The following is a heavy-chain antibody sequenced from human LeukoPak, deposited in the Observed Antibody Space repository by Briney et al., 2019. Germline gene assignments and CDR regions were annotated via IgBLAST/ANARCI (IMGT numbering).Heavy chain of an antibody. J-gene: IGHJ4*02. CDR1: GFTFDDYA. CDR3: AKDTKRGYCSGGSCSTY. D-gene: IGHD2-15*01. CDR2: ISWNSGSI. Sequence: GRSLRLSCAASGFTFDDYAMHWVRQAPGKGLEWVSGISWNSGSIGYADSVKGRFTISRDNAKNSLYLQMNSLRAEDTALYYCAKDTKRGYCSGGSCSTYWGQGTLVTVSS. V-gene: IGHV3-9*01.